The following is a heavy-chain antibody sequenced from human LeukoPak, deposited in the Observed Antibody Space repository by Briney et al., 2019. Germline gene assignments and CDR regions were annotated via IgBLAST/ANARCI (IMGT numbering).Heavy chain of an antibody. D-gene: IGHD3-16*01. CDR3: TTEYFGGFEY. CDR1: TFTKAW. J-gene: IGHJ4*02. Sequence: GGSLRLSCVLSTFTKAWISWVRQAPGKGLEWVGRVKNRGDGMATDYAAPVKGRFIISRDDSKKTVYLQMDSLKTEDTAVYFCTTEYFGGFEYWGQGTLVTVSS. V-gene: IGHV3-15*01. CDR2: VKNRGDGMAT.